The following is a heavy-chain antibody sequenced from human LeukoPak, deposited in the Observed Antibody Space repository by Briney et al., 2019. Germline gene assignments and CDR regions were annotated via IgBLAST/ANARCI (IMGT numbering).Heavy chain of an antibody. D-gene: IGHD6-19*01. CDR1: GGTFSSYA. CDR3: ARDVASVAGTSFDP. Sequence: ASVTVSCKASGGTFSSYAISWVRQAPGQGLEWMGGIIPIFGTANYAQKFQGRVTITADESTSTAYMELSSLRSEDTAVYYCARDVASVAGTSFDPWGQGTLVTVSS. V-gene: IGHV1-69*13. CDR2: IIPIFGTA. J-gene: IGHJ5*02.